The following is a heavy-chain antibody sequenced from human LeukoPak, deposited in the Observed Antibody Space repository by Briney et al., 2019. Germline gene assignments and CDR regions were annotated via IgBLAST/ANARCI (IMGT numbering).Heavy chain of an antibody. CDR1: GFTFSSYG. CDR2: IGVGGTT. CDR3: AKTQGYYDC. J-gene: IGHJ4*02. Sequence: GGSLRLSCAASGFTFSSYGMNWVRQAPGKGLEWVSGIGVGGTTYYADSVKGRFTISRDTSKNTLYLQMNSLRVEDTAVYYRAKTQGYYDCWGQGTLVTVSS. D-gene: IGHD3-22*01. V-gene: IGHV3-23*01.